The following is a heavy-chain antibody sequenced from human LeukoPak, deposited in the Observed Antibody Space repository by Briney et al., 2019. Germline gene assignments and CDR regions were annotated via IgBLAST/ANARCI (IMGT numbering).Heavy chain of an antibody. CDR1: GFTFDDYA. V-gene: IGHV3-9*01. Sequence: GGSLRLSCAASGFTFDDYAMHWVRQAPGKGLEWVSGISWNSGSIGYADSVKGRFTISRDNAKNSLYLQMDSLRAEDTAVYYCARERFYCGGDCSSSSLDYWGQGTLVTVSS. J-gene: IGHJ4*02. CDR2: ISWNSGSI. D-gene: IGHD2-21*01. CDR3: ARERFYCGGDCSSSSLDY.